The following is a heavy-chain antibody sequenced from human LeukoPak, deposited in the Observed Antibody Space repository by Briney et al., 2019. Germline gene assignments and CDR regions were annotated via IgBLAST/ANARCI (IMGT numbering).Heavy chain of an antibody. CDR2: IIPIFGTA. V-gene: IGHV1-69*05. CDR1: GGTFSSYA. CDR3: ARTNGYCSSCDWFDP. Sequence: ASVKVSCKASGGTFSSYAISWVRQAPGQGLEWMGGIIPIFGTANYAQKFQGRVTMTTDTSTSTAYMELRSLRSDDTAVYYCARTNGYCSSCDWFDPWGQGTLVTVSS. J-gene: IGHJ5*02. D-gene: IGHD2-2*01.